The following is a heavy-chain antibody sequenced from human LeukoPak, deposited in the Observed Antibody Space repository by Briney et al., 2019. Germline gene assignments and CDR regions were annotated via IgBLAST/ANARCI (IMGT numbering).Heavy chain of an antibody. CDR2: FYNSGRS. V-gene: IGHV4-59*01. CDR1: DDSISDYY. CDR3: TRGAGWLIDY. D-gene: IGHD3-16*01. Sequence: SEALSLTCTVSDDSISDYYRGGIRQPPGKGLEWIGYFYNSGRSTYNPSLKSRVTISADTSKNHFSLKLNSVTTADTAVYYCTRGAGWLIDYWGQGILVTVSS. J-gene: IGHJ4*02.